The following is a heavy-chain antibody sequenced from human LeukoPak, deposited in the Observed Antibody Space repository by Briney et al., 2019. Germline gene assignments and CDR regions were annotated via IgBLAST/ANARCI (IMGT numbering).Heavy chain of an antibody. CDR3: ARGGVITEFDY. J-gene: IGHJ4*02. CDR1: GGSISTYY. Sequence: SETLSLTCTVSGGSISTYYGRWIRQPPVKGREWIGYVYYSGSTNYHPSLKRRVTMSVDTTNNHFPLELGSVTAADPGVYYFARGGVITEFDYLRQRGLVTVRS. CDR2: VYYSGST. V-gene: IGHV4-59*01. D-gene: IGHD3-22*01.